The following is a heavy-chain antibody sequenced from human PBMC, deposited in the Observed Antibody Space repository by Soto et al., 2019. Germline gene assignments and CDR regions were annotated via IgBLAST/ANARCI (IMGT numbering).Heavy chain of an antibody. D-gene: IGHD4-17*01. CDR2: IIPILGIA. J-gene: IGHJ4*02. CDR1: GCTFSSYT. CDR3: ASPTNDYGDYVSLDY. Sequence: PVKVYCKTSGCTFSSYTISCVRHAPGQGLEWMGRIIPILGIANYAQKFQGRVTITADKSTSTAYMELSSLRSEDTAVYYCASPTNDYGDYVSLDYWGQGTLVTVSS. V-gene: IGHV1-69*02.